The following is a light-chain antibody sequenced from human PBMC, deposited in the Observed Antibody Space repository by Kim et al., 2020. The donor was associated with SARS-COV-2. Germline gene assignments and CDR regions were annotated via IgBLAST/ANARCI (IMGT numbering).Light chain of an antibody. Sequence: EVLLTQSPGTLSLSPGERAILSCRASQSVSSSYLAWYQHKPGQSPRLLIHGASSRATGVPERFRGGGSGTDFTLTITRLEPEDFAVYYCQQYGRSPTTFGQGTRLEIK. CDR2: GAS. J-gene: IGKJ5*01. CDR3: QQYGRSPTT. CDR1: QSVSSSY. V-gene: IGKV3-20*01.